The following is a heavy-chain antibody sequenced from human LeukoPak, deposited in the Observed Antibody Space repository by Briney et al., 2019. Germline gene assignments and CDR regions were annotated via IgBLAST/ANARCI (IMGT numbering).Heavy chain of an antibody. Sequence: PGGSLRLSCAASGFTFSSHAMHWVRQAPGKGLEWVAVISYDGSNKYYADSVKGRFTISRDNSKNTLYLQMNSLRAEDTAVYYCAREWELLRGFDYWGQGTLVTVSS. CDR1: GFTFSSHA. J-gene: IGHJ4*02. D-gene: IGHD1-26*01. V-gene: IGHV3-30-3*01. CDR2: ISYDGSNK. CDR3: AREWELLRGFDY.